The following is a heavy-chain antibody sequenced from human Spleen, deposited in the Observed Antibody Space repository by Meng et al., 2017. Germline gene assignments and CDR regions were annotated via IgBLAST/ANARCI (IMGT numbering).Heavy chain of an antibody. CDR3: AKDQNYYDSSGYCFDS. CDR2: ISYDGINK. J-gene: IGHJ4*02. Sequence: QVQLVESGGGVVQPGRSLRLSCAASGLTFNSYGMHWVRQAPGKGLEWVAVISYDGINKYYADSVKGRFTISRDNSKNTLYLQMKSLRAEDTAVYYCAKDQNYYDSSGYCFDSWGQGTLVTVSS. V-gene: IGHV3-30*18. D-gene: IGHD3-22*01. CDR1: GLTFNSYG.